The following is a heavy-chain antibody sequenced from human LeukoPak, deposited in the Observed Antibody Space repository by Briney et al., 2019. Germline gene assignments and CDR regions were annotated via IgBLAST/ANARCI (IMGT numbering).Heavy chain of an antibody. Sequence: GGSLRLSCAASGFTFNYYSMSWVRQAPGMGLEWVSYISDSTSTIYYADSVKGRFTISRDNAKNMLYLQMNSLRAEDTAVYYCARASSGSHGDYWGQGTLVTVSS. J-gene: IGHJ4*02. CDR3: ARASSGSHGDY. CDR2: ISDSTSTI. V-gene: IGHV3-48*04. D-gene: IGHD1-26*01. CDR1: GFTFNYYS.